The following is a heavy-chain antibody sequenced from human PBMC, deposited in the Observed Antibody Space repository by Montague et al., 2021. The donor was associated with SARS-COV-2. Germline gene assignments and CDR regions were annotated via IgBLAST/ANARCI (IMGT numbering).Heavy chain of an antibody. CDR3: GLGRGFAVGNHYYYSYGLDV. D-gene: IGHD3-10*01. CDR2: ISYSGST. CDR1: GGSISISSHF. J-gene: IGHJ6*02. Sequence: SETLSLTCTVSGGSISISSHFWGWFRQPPGQRLEWIGTISYSGSTYSIPSLKSRAIISADTSKNQFSLNLRSVTAADTAVYFCGLGRGFAVGNHYYYSYGLDVWGQGTTVTVSS. V-gene: IGHV4-39*07.